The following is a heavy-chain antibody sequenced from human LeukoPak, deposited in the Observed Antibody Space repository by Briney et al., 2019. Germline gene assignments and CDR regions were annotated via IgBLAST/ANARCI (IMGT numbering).Heavy chain of an antibody. CDR1: GGTFSSYG. Sequence: ASVKVSCKASGGTFSSYGMSWVRQAPGKGLEWLSAISGRGGSTNYADSVKGRFTISRDNSKNMVWLQINSPTAEDTATYYCAKDGNWARFEDWGQGTLVTVSS. V-gene: IGHV3-23*01. CDR2: ISGRGGST. CDR3: AKDGNWARFED. D-gene: IGHD7-27*01. J-gene: IGHJ4*02.